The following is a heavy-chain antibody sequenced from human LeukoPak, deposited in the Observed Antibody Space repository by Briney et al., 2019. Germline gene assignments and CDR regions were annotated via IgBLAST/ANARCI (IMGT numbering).Heavy chain of an antibody. Sequence: VASVKVSCKASGYTFTGYYMHWVRQAPGQGLEWMGWINPNSGGRNYSQKFQGRVTMTRDTSISTAYMELSRLRSDDTAVYYCAREDSAAGTVFDYWGQGTLVTVSS. CDR2: INPNSGGR. D-gene: IGHD6-13*01. V-gene: IGHV1-2*02. CDR1: GYTFTGYY. J-gene: IGHJ4*02. CDR3: AREDSAAGTVFDY.